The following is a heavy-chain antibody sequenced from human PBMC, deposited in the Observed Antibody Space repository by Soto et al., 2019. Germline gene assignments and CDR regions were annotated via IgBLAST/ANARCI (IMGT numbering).Heavy chain of an antibody. CDR3: ASIPAYSSGRYSRY. J-gene: IGHJ4*02. V-gene: IGHV4-39*01. Sequence: SETLSLTCTVSGGSITNGSYYWGWIRQPPGKGLEWIGSIYYSGGTYYNPSLKSRVTISVDTSKNQFSLKLSSVTAADTAVYYCASIPAYSSGRYSRYWGQGTLVTVS. D-gene: IGHD6-19*01. CDR2: IYYSGGT. CDR1: GGSITNGSYY.